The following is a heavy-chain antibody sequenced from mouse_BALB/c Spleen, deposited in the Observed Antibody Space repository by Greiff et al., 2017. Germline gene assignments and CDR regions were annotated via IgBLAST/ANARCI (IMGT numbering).Heavy chain of an antibody. CDR3: AREIYYDYAMDY. V-gene: IGHV7-3*02. CDR1: GFTFTDYY. D-gene: IGHD1-1*01. Sequence: EVNVVESGGGLVQPGGSLRLSCATSGFTFTDYYMSWVRQPPGKALEWLGFIRNKANGYTTEYSASVKGRFTISRDNSQSILYLQMNTLRAEDSATYYCAREIYYDYAMDYWGQGTSVTVSS. CDR2: IRNKANGYTT. J-gene: IGHJ4*01.